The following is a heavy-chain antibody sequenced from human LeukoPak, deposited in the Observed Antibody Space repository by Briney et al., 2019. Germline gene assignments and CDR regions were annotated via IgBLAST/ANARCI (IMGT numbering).Heavy chain of an antibody. Sequence: PSETLSLTCAVYGGSFSGYYWSWIRQPPGKGLEWIGEINHSGSTNYNPSLKSRVTISVDTSKNQFSLKLSSVTAADTAVYYCARSLIFGVVLGLNAFDIWGQGTMVTVSS. V-gene: IGHV4-34*01. D-gene: IGHD3-3*01. CDR3: ARSLIFGVVLGLNAFDI. CDR1: GGSFSGYY. J-gene: IGHJ3*02. CDR2: INHSGST.